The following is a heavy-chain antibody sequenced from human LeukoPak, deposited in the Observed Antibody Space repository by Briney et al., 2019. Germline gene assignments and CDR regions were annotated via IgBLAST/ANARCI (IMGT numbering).Heavy chain of an antibody. CDR1: VGTFSSYA. CDR2: IIPILGIA. J-gene: IGHJ4*02. Sequence: SVKVSCKASVGTFSSYAISWVRQAPGQGLEWMGRIIPILGIANYAQKFQGRVTIAADKSTSTAYMELSSLRSEDTAVYYCARDRASSDFDYWGQGTLVTVSS. CDR3: ARDRASSDFDY. D-gene: IGHD6-25*01. V-gene: IGHV1-69*04.